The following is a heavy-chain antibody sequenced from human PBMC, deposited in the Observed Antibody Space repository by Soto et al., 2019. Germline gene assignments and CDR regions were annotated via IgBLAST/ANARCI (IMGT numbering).Heavy chain of an antibody. Sequence: QVQLQESGPGLVKPSQTLSLTCTVSGGSISSGGYYWSWIRQHPGKGLEWIGYIYYSWSTYFNPSLKSRVTISVDTSKNQFSLKLSSVTAADTAVYYCARSGYSYGPNPLLYWGQGTLVTVSS. V-gene: IGHV4-31*03. J-gene: IGHJ4*02. D-gene: IGHD5-18*01. CDR3: ARSGYSYGPNPLLY. CDR2: IYYSWST. CDR1: GGSISSGGYY.